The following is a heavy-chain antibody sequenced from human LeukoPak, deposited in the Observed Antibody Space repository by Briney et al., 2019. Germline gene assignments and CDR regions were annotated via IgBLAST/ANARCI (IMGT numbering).Heavy chain of an antibody. CDR3: ARRGTTYCTVDSCHPNWFDP. V-gene: IGHV3-48*04. CDR1: GFTFSSYS. D-gene: IGHD2-15*01. CDR2: ISYSSSTI. J-gene: IGHJ5*02. Sequence: GGSLRLSCAASGFTFSSYSMNWVRQAPGKGLEWVSYISYSSSTIYYADSVKGRFTISRDNAKNSVYLLMNSLRAEDTAVYYCARRGTTYCTVDSCHPNWFDPWGQGTLVTVSS.